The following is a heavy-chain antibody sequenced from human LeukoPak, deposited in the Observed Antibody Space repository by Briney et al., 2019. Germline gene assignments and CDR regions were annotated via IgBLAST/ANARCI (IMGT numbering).Heavy chain of an antibody. Sequence: SETLSLTCAVYGGSFSGYYWSWIRQPPGKGLEWIGEINHSGSTNYNPSLKSRVTISVDTSKNQFSLKLSSVTAADTAVYYCVGGSSDNWFDPWGQGTLVTVSS. V-gene: IGHV4-34*01. CDR3: VGGSSDNWFDP. D-gene: IGHD6-6*01. CDR1: GGSFSGYY. CDR2: INHSGST. J-gene: IGHJ5*02.